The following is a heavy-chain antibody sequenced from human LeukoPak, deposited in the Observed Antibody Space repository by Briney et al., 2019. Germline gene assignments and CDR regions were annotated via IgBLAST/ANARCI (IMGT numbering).Heavy chain of an antibody. J-gene: IGHJ3*02. V-gene: IGHV4-59*01. D-gene: IGHD4-23*01. CDR2: IYYSGST. CDR3: ARVYGGRRDDAFDI. Sequence: SETLSLTCTVSGGSISSYYWSWIRQPPGKGLEWIGYIYYSGSTNYNPSLKSRVTISVDTSKNQFSLKLSSVTAADTAVYYCARVYGGRRDDAFDIWGQGTMVTVSS. CDR1: GGSISSYY.